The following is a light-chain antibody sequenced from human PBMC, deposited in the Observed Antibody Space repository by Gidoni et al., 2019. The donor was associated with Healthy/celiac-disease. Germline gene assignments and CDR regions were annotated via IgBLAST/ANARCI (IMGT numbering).Light chain of an antibody. CDR1: QSVSSY. CDR3: QQRSNWIT. CDR2: DAS. V-gene: IGKV3-11*01. Sequence: EIVLTQSPATLSLSPGERATLSCRASQSVSSYLAWYQQKPGQAPSLLIYDASNRATDIPARFSGSGSGTDFTLTISSLEPEDFAVYYCQQRSNWITFGQGTRLEIK. J-gene: IGKJ5*01.